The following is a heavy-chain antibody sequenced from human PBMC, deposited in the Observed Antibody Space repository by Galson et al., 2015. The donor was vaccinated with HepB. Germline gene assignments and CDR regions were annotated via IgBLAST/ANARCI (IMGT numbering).Heavy chain of an antibody. CDR1: GYTFTGYY. CDR2: INPNSGGT. J-gene: IGHJ3*02. V-gene: IGHV1-2*06. CDR3: AYYRPTVTDAFDI. Sequence: SVKVSCKASGYTFTGYYMHWVRQAPGQGLEWMGRINPNSGGTNYAQKFQGRVTMTRDTSISTAYMELSRLRSDDTAVYYCAYYRPTVTDAFDIWGQGTMVTVSS. D-gene: IGHD4-17*01.